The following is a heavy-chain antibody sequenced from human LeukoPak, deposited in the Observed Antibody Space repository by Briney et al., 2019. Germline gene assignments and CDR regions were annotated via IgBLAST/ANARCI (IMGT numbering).Heavy chain of an antibody. V-gene: IGHV3-49*04. CDR3: TRGQLYPYGPEFDF. CDR1: GFNFGDYN. CDR2: IRAKTHDGTA. J-gene: IGHJ4*02. D-gene: IGHD3-10*01. Sequence: GGSLRLSCTASGFNFGDYNMNWVRQAPGKGLEWVGYIRAKTHDGTADYAASVIGRFTISRDDSKSIAYLQMTGLDSEDTAVYYCTRGQLYPYGPEFDFWGQGTLVTVSS.